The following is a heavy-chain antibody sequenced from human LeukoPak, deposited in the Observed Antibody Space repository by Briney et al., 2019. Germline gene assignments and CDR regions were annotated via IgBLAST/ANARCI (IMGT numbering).Heavy chain of an antibody. CDR2: IKQDGSET. J-gene: IGHJ3*02. Sequence: GGSLRLSCAASGFTISSYWMSWVRQVPGKGLESVAHIKQDGSETYYVDTVRGRFIISRDNAKNSLYLQMNSLRVEDTAVYHCARGPTDFDASDIWGHGTLVTVSS. V-gene: IGHV3-7*01. CDR1: GFTISSYW. CDR3: ARGPTDFDASDI.